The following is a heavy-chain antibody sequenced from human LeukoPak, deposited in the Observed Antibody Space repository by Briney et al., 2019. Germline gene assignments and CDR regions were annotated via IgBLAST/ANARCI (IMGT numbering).Heavy chain of an antibody. J-gene: IGHJ5*02. CDR2: VYYSGST. V-gene: IGHV4-59*01. CDR1: GGSMNDYY. D-gene: IGHD3-22*01. Sequence: PSETLSLTCSVSGGSMNDYYCTWIRQPPGKGLEWIGHVYYSGSTDSNPSLKSRLTMSVDTSKNQFSMKLSSVTAADTAVYYCAKGGTPITMIVVESNWFDPWGQGTRVTVSS. CDR3: AKGGTPITMIVVESNWFDP.